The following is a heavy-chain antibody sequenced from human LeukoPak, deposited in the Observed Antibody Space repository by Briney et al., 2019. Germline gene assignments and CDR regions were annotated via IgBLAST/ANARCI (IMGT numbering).Heavy chain of an antibody. CDR1: GGSISSSSYY. CDR3: ARLEMATPLYYFDC. J-gene: IGHJ4*02. D-gene: IGHD5-24*01. V-gene: IGHV4-39*01. CDR2: IYYSGTT. Sequence: PSETLSLTCTVSGGSISSSSYYWGWIRQPPGKGLEWIAIIYYSGTTYYNPSLKSRVTISQDTSTNQFSLKLSSVTAADTAVYYCARLEMATPLYYFDCWGQGTLVTVSS.